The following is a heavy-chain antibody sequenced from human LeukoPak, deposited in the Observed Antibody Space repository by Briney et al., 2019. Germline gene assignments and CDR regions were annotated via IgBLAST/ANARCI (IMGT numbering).Heavy chain of an antibody. CDR1: GFTFSSYG. J-gene: IGHJ4*02. V-gene: IGHV3-30*03. D-gene: IGHD3-22*01. CDR2: ISYDGSNK. Sequence: PGGSLRLSCAASGFTFSSYGMHWVRQAPGKGLEWVAVISYDGSNKYYADSVKGRFTISRDNSKNTLYLQMNSLRAEDTAVYYCARDKGLFDYDSSGQFDYWGQGTLVTVSS. CDR3: ARDKGLFDYDSSGQFDY.